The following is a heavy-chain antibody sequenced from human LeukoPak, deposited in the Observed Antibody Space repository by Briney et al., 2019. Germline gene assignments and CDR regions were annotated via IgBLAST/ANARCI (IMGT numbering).Heavy chain of an antibody. CDR1: GYSISSGYY. CDR3: ARAFWRLGAHDAFDI. CDR2: IYHSGST. Sequence: KASETLSLTCAVSGYSISSGYYWGWIRQPPGKGLEWIGSIYHSGSTYYNPSLKSRVTISVDTSKNHFSLNLTSVTATDTALYYCARAFWRLGAHDAFDIWGQGTMVTVSS. V-gene: IGHV4-38-2*01. D-gene: IGHD3-3*01. J-gene: IGHJ3*02.